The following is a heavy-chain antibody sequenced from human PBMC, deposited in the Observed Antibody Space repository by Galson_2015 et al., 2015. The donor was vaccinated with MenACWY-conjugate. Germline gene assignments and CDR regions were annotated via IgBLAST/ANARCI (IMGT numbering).Heavy chain of an antibody. CDR1: GFTFSDYY. Sequence: SLRLSCAASGFTFSDYYMSWIRQAPGKGLEWLSYISNSGSNTKNADSVKGRFTISRDNAKNSLYLQINSLRAEDTAVYYCARDRPHSYDSSGRLDYWGRGSLVTVSS. J-gene: IGHJ4*02. CDR2: ISNSGSNT. D-gene: IGHD3-22*01. CDR3: ARDRPHSYDSSGRLDY. V-gene: IGHV3-11*06.